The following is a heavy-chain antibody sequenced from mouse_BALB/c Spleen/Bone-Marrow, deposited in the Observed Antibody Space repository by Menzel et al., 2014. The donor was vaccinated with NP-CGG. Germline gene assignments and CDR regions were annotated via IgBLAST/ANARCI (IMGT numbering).Heavy chain of an antibody. CDR1: GYAFTSYV. CDR3: AREDYGSSPYYFDY. V-gene: IGHV1-14*01. D-gene: IGHD1-1*01. J-gene: IGHJ2*01. Sequence: VQLQQSGPEVVKPGAPVKMSCKASGYAFTSYVMHWVKQKPGQGLEWIGYSNPDNDGTKYNEKFKGKATLTSDKSSSTAYMELSSLTSEDSAVCYCAREDYGSSPYYFDYWGQGTTLTVSS. CDR2: SNPDNDGT.